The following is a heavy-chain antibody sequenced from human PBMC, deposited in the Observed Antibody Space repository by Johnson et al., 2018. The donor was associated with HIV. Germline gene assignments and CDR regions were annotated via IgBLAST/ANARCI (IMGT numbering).Heavy chain of an antibody. V-gene: IGHV3-33*06. D-gene: IGHD3-22*01. Sequence: QVQLVESGGGVVQPGRSLRLSCAASGFTFRSYGMHWVRQAPGKGLEWVAVIWYDGLNKYYADSVKGRFTISRDNSKNTLYLQMNSLRAEDTAVYYCAKDRMVYSDSSGHYWTLWDAFDIWGQGTMVTVSS. CDR1: GFTFRSYG. CDR3: AKDRMVYSDSSGHYWTLWDAFDI. CDR2: IWYDGLNK. J-gene: IGHJ3*02.